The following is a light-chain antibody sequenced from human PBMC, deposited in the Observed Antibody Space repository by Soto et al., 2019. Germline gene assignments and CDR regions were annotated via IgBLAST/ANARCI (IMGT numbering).Light chain of an antibody. CDR1: NIGSKS. CDR2: YDS. Sequence: SYELTQPPSVSVAPGKTARITCGGNNIGSKSVHWYQQKPGQAPVLVIYYDSDRPSGIPERFSGSNSGNTATLNISRVEAGDEADYYCQLWDRSSDHYVFGTGTKVTVL. V-gene: IGLV3-21*04. CDR3: QLWDRSSDHYV. J-gene: IGLJ1*01.